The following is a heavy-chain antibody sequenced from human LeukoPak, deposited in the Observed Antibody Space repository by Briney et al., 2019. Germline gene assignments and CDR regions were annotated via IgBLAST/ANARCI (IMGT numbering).Heavy chain of an antibody. CDR1: GFIFDDYA. Sequence: GGSLRLSCAASGFIFDDYAMHWVRQAPGKGLEWVSGISWNSGSIGYADSVKGRFTISRDNAKNSLYLQMNSLRAEDTALYYCAKSRDSFDYYYYGMDVWGQGTTVTVSS. V-gene: IGHV3-9*01. CDR2: ISWNSGSI. D-gene: IGHD5-24*01. CDR3: AKSRDSFDYYYYGMDV. J-gene: IGHJ6*02.